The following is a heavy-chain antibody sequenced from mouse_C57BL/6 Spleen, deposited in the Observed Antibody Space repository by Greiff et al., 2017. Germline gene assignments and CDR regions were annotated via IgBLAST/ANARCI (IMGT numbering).Heavy chain of an antibody. J-gene: IGHJ4*01. CDR3: ARYYDSPYAMDY. CDR1: GYTFTDYY. V-gene: IGHV1-26*01. D-gene: IGHD2-4*01. CDR2: INPNNGGT. Sequence: EVQLQQSGPELVKPGASVKISCKASGYTFTDYYMNWVKQSHGKSLEWIGDINPNNGGTSYNQKFKGKATLTVDKSSSTAYMELRSLTSEDSAVYYCARYYDSPYAMDYWGQGTSVTVSS.